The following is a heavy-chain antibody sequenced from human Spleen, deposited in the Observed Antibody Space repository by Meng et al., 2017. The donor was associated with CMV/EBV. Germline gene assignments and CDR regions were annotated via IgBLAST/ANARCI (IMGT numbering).Heavy chain of an antibody. Sequence: ASVKVSCKTAGYSFTDYYMHWVRQAPGQGLQWMGWINPNTGGKILSQKFEGRLTLTSDTSSSVVYMELSRLTSDDTAVYYCARDRAKIFEGYYGMDVWGQGTTVTVSS. J-gene: IGHJ6*02. CDR1: GYSFTDYY. V-gene: IGHV1-2*02. CDR2: INPNTGGK. CDR3: ARDRAKIFEGYYGMDV. D-gene: IGHD3-3*01.